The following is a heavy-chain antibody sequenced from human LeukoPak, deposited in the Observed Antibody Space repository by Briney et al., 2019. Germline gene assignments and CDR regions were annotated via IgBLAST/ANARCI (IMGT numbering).Heavy chain of an antibody. CDR2: IDHSGST. V-gene: IGHV4-34*01. CDR3: ARGRSSGLMWAVDY. D-gene: IGHD6-19*01. J-gene: IGHJ4*02. CDR1: GGSFSGFY. Sequence: SETLSLTCDVYGGSFSGFYWNWIRQPPGKGLEWIGEIDHSGSTNYNPSLKSRVTISVDTSKNQFSLKLSSVTAADTAVCYCARGRSSGLMWAVDYWGQGTLVTVSS.